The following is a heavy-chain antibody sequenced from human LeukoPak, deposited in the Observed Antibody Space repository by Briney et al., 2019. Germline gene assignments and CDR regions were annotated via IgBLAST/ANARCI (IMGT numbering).Heavy chain of an antibody. D-gene: IGHD1-26*01. CDR2: VYYSGST. Sequence: SETLSLTCTVSGGSISSISYYWGWIRQPPGKGLEWIGSVYYSGSTSYDPSLKSRVTISVDTSKNQFSLKLSSVTAADTAVYYCARQEVGGSYGYFQHWGQGTLVTVSS. V-gene: IGHV4-39*01. CDR1: GGSISSISYY. J-gene: IGHJ1*01. CDR3: ARQEVGGSYGYFQH.